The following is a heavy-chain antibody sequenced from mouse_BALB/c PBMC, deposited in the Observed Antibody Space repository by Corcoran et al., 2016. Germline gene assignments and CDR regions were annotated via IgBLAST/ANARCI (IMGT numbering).Heavy chain of an antibody. D-gene: IGHD1-1*02. Sequence: QVQLQQSGPELVKPGASVKMSCKTSGYTFTDYVISWVKQRTGQGLEWIGEIYPGSGSTYYNGKFKGKATLTADKSSNTAYMQLSSLTSEDSAVYFCARRTYYYPYYYAMDYWGQGTSVTVSS. CDR1: GYTFTDYV. J-gene: IGHJ4*01. CDR3: ARRTYYYPYYYAMDY. CDR2: IYPGSGST. V-gene: IGHV1-81*01.